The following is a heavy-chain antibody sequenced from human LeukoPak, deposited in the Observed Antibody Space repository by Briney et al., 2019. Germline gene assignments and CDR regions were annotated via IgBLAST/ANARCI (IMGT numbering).Heavy chain of an antibody. Sequence: GGSLRLSCTPSGGTLGAYAVSWVRQAPGKGLEWLGFITSKAFGGTAEYAAAVKGRFTISRDDSKSLAYLQMNSLKTEDTAVYYCTRDREAAAGINALDIWGQGTMVTVSS. J-gene: IGHJ3*02. CDR3: TRDREAAAGINALDI. V-gene: IGHV3-49*04. CDR2: ITSKAFGGTA. D-gene: IGHD6-13*01. CDR1: GGTLGAYA.